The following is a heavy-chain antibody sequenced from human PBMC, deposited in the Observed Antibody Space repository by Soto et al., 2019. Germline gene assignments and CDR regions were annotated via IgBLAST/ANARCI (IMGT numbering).Heavy chain of an antibody. CDR3: ARRYGGNLDY. J-gene: IGHJ4*02. D-gene: IGHD1-26*01. V-gene: IGHV4-59*08. CDR2: IYYSGST. CDR1: GGSISSYY. Sequence: QVQLQESGPRLVKPSETLSLTCTVSGGSISSYYWSWIRQPPGKGLEWIGYIYYSGSTNYNPSLKSRVTISVDTSKNQFSLKLSSVTAADTAVYYCARRYGGNLDYWGQGTLVTVSS.